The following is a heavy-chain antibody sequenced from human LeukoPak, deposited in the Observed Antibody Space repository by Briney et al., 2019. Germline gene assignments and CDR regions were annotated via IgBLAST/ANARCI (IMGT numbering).Heavy chain of an antibody. D-gene: IGHD3-22*01. V-gene: IGHV3-23*01. CDR2: ITTSDGNT. Sequence: GGSLRLSCAASGFTVSNNYMSWVRQAPGKGLEWVSTITTSDGNTYYADSVKGRFTVSRDNSKNTLFLQMNSLRAEDTAVYYCAKGNRGYPKSQLDYWGQGTLVTVSS. CDR1: GFTVSNNY. J-gene: IGHJ4*02. CDR3: AKGNRGYPKSQLDY.